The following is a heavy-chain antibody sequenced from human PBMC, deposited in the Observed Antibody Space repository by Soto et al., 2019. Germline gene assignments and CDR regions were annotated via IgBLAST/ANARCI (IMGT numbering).Heavy chain of an antibody. CDR2: INSDGSST. Sequence: GGSLRLSCAASGFTFSSYWMHWVRQAPGKGLVWVSRINSDGSSTSYADSVKGRFTISRDNAENTLYLQMNSLRAEDTAVYYCARDSSSWYTAFDYWGQGTLVTVSS. D-gene: IGHD6-13*01. CDR3: ARDSSSWYTAFDY. V-gene: IGHV3-74*01. CDR1: GFTFSSYW. J-gene: IGHJ4*02.